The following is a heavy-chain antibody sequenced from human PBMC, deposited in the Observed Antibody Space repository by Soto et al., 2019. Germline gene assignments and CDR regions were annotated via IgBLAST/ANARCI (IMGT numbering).Heavy chain of an antibody. J-gene: IGHJ4*02. CDR2: IYYSGST. D-gene: IGHD6-19*01. V-gene: IGHV4-31*03. Sequence: PSETLSLTCTVSGGSISSGGYYWSWIRQHPGKGLEWIGYIYYSGSTYYNPSLKSRVTISVDTSKNQFSLKLSSVTAADTAVYYCAREFAGGWGDVFDYWGQGTLVTVSS. CDR3: AREFAGGWGDVFDY. CDR1: GGSISSGGYY.